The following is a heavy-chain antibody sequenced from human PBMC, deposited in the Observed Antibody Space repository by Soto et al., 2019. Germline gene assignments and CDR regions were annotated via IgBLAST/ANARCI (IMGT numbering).Heavy chain of an antibody. CDR1: GFTFSNAL. D-gene: IGHD2-8*01. V-gene: IGHV3-15*01. J-gene: IGHJ3*02. CDR3: HTPHGRNAFDI. CDR2: IKSIADGGTT. Sequence: PGGSLRLSCATSGFTFSNALMAWVRQAPGKGLEWVGRIKSIADGGTTNYAAPVKGRFSISRHDSENTLYLQMNSLRVEDTGIYYCHTPHGRNAFDIWGPGTVVTVSS.